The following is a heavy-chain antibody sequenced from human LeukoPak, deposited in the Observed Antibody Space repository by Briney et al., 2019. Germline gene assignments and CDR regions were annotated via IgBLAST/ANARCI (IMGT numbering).Heavy chain of an antibody. CDR2: IYYSGST. CDR1: GGSISSYY. D-gene: IGHD1-14*01. J-gene: IGHJ4*02. Sequence: SETLSLTCTVSGGSISSYYWSWIRQPPGKGLEWIGYIYYSGSTNYNPSLKSRVTISVDTSKNQFSLKLSSVTAADTAVYYCARGSLPGYYFDFWGQGTLVTVSS. V-gene: IGHV4-59*12. CDR3: ARGSLPGYYFDF.